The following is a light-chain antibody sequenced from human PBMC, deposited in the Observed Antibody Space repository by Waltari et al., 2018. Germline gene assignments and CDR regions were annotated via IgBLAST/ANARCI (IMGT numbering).Light chain of an antibody. CDR2: DVS. CDR1: TSDVGGYNY. V-gene: IGLV2-14*01. CDR3: SSSTSGGSFNWV. Sequence: HSALTQPASVSGSPGQSVTLSCTGTTSDVGGYNYFAWSQQHPDKVPKVMIYDVSERPSGVSHRCSGSKSGNTASLTISGLQADDEADYYCSSSTSGGSFNWVFGGGTKVTVL. J-gene: IGLJ3*02.